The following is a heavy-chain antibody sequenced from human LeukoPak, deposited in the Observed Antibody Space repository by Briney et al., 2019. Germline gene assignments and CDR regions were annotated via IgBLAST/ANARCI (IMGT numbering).Heavy chain of an antibody. CDR2: IYYSGST. V-gene: IGHV4-59*01. CDR1: GGSISSYY. D-gene: IGHD5-18*01. Sequence: PSETLSLTCTVSGGSISSYYWSWIRQPPGKGLEWIGYIYYSGSTNYNPSLKSRVTISVDTSKNQSSLKLSSVTAADTAVYYCARQLWLEYYFDYWGQGTLVTVSS. CDR3: ARQLWLEYYFDY. J-gene: IGHJ4*02.